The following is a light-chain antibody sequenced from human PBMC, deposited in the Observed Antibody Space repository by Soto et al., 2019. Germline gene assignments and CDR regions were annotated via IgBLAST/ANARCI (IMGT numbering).Light chain of an antibody. V-gene: IGLV2-14*01. Sequence: QSALTQPASVSGSPGQSITISCTGTSSDVGGYNYVSWYQQHPGKAPKLMIYDVSNRPSGVSNRFSGSKSGNTASLTISGLQAEDEADYYCSSYTSSSTPNWVFGGGTKVTVL. J-gene: IGLJ3*02. CDR2: DVS. CDR3: SSYTSSSTPNWV. CDR1: SSDVGGYNY.